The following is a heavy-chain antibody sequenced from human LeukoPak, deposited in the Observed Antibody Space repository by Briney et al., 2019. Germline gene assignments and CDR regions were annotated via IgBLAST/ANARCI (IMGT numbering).Heavy chain of an antibody. CDR2: IYPGDSDT. CDR3: ARQTYDSSGQYYYYYMDV. D-gene: IGHD3-22*01. CDR1: GYSFTSYW. V-gene: IGHV5-51*01. J-gene: IGHJ6*03. Sequence: GESLKISCKGSGYSFTSYWIGWVRQMPGKGLEWMGIIYPGDSDTRYSPSFQGQVTISADKSIGTAYLQWSSLKASDTAMYYCARQTYDSSGQYYYYYMDVWGKGTTVTVSS.